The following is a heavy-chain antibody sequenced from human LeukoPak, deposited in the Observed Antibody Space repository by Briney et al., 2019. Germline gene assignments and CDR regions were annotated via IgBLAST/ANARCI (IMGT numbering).Heavy chain of an antibody. J-gene: IGHJ4*02. V-gene: IGHV3-23*01. Sequence: GGSLRLSCAASGFTFSAYAITWVRQAPGKGLEWVSAIRGNSERTYYADSVRGRFTISRDNSKDTVYLQISSLRVEDTAVYYCAREQSGTRGWYTVDYWGKGTLVAVSS. D-gene: IGHD6-19*01. CDR3: AREQSGTRGWYTVDY. CDR1: GFTFSAYA. CDR2: IRGNSERT.